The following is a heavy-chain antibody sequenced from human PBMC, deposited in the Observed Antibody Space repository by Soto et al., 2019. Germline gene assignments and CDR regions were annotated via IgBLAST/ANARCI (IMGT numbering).Heavy chain of an antibody. CDR3: ARNGRPSLYYYMDV. CDR2: IHSGGNT. J-gene: IGHJ6*03. CDR1: GLTVSNQY. Sequence: EVQLVESGGGLVQPGGSLRLSCAASGLTVSNQYMTWVSQAPGKGLEWVSVIHSGGNTFYADSVKGRFTISRDNSKNTLYLQMNSLRAEDTAVYHCARNGRPSLYYYMDVWGKGTTVTVSS. D-gene: IGHD2-8*01. V-gene: IGHV3-66*01.